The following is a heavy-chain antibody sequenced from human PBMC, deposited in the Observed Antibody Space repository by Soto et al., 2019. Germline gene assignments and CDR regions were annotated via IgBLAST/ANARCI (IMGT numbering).Heavy chain of an antibody. Sequence: SLRLSCAASGFTVSSNYMSWVRQAPGKGLEWVSVIYSGGSTYYADSVKGRFTISRDNSKNTLYLQMNSLRAEDTAVYYCARNPPMDYYYGMDVWGQGTTVTVSS. CDR1: GFTVSSNY. J-gene: IGHJ6*02. CDR3: ARNPPMDYYYGMDV. V-gene: IGHV3-53*01. CDR2: IYSGGST.